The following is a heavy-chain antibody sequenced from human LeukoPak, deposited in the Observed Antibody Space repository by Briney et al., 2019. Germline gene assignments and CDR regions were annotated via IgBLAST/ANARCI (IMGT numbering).Heavy chain of an antibody. CDR1: GGSISSYY. CDR3: AREGWGFDY. Sequence: NSSETLSLTCTVSGGSISSYYWSWIRQPPGKGLEWIGYIYYSGSTNYNPSLKSRVTISVDTSKNQFSLKLSSVTAADTAVYYWAREGWGFDYWGQGTLVTVSS. V-gene: IGHV4-59*01. D-gene: IGHD7-27*01. J-gene: IGHJ4*02. CDR2: IYYSGST.